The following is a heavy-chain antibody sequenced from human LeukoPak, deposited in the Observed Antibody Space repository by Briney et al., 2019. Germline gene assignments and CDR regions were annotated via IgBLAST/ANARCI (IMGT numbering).Heavy chain of an antibody. J-gene: IGHJ4*02. Sequence: ASVKVSCKTSGYTFTGYYIHWVRQAPGQGLEWMGWINPDGGGTNYAQKFQGRVTMTRDTSISAGYMELSGLRPDDTAVFYCARVRGDSSWYGLDYWGQGTLVSVSS. V-gene: IGHV1-2*02. CDR3: ARVRGDSSWYGLDY. CDR1: GYTFTGYY. CDR2: INPDGGGT. D-gene: IGHD6-13*01.